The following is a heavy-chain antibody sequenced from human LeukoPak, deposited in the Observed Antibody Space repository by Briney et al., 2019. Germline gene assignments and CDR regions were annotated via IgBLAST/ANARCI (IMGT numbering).Heavy chain of an antibody. J-gene: IGHJ4*02. CDR3: ARLGVYSNHHYFDY. Sequence: GESLKISCRGSGYSFTTHWIGWVRQMPGKGLEWMGIIYPGDSETKYSPSFQGQVIISADTSISTAYLQWSSLEASDTAMYYCARLGVYSNHHYFDYWGQGTLVTVSS. D-gene: IGHD2-8*02. V-gene: IGHV5-51*01. CDR2: IYPGDSET. CDR1: GYSFTTHW.